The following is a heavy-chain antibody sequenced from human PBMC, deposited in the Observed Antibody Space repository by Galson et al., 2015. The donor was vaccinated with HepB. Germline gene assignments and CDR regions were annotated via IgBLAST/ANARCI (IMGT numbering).Heavy chain of an antibody. D-gene: IGHD2-2*01. J-gene: IGHJ5*02. V-gene: IGHV6-1*01. CDR3: ARRNLCSSSTCYYWFDP. Sequence: AISGDSVSSNSAAWNWIRQSPSRGLEWLGRTYYRSKWYNDYAVSVKSRITINPDTSKNQFSLQLNSVTPEDTAVYYCARRNLCSSSTCYYWFDPWGQGTLVTVSS. CDR2: TYYRSKWYN. CDR1: GDSVSSNSAA.